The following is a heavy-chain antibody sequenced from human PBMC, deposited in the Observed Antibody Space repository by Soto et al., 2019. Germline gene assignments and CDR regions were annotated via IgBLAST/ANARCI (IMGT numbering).Heavy chain of an antibody. V-gene: IGHV3-48*02. D-gene: IGHD5-18*01. Sequence: GGSLRLSCAASGFTFSSYDMNWVRQAPGKGLEWVSYISSNSYTIYYADSVKGRFTISRDNAKNSLYLQMNSLRDEDTAVYYCAKDGGLGSTDGYSFDDWGQGA. CDR3: AKDGGLGSTDGYSFDD. CDR2: ISSNSYTI. J-gene: IGHJ4*02. CDR1: GFTFSSYD.